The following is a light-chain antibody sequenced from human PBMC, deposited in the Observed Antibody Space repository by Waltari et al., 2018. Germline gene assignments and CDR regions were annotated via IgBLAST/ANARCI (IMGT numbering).Light chain of an antibody. CDR3: QAWDSTTYVL. CDR2: QDT. V-gene: IGLV3-1*01. Sequence: SYELTQPPSVSVSPGQTATITCSANNLGCTYASWYQQRPGQSPVLIIYQDTKRPSGIPERFSGSNSGNTTTLTISGTQTMDEADYYCQAWDSTTYVLFGGGTKLTVL. J-gene: IGLJ2*01. CDR1: NLGCTY.